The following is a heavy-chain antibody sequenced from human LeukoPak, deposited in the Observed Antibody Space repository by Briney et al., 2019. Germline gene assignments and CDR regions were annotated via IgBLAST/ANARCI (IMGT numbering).Heavy chain of an antibody. CDR2: IYYSGST. V-gene: IGHV4-31*03. D-gene: IGHD6-6*01. CDR1: GGSISSGGYY. Sequence: PSETLSLTCTVSGGSISSGGYYWSWIRQHPGKGLEWIGYIYYSGSTYYNPSLKSRVTISVDTSKNQFSLKLSSVTAADTAVYYCASSPGSSSQVDYWGQGTLVTVSS. CDR3: ASSPGSSSQVDY. J-gene: IGHJ4*02.